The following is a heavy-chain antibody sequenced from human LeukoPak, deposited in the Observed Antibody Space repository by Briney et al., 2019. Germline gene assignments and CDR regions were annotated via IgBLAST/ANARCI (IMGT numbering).Heavy chain of an antibody. CDR3: ARDGQSIAVAGSEGYYYGMDV. Sequence: ASVKVSCKASGYIFTNYYMHWVRQAPGQGLEWMGWISAYNGNTNYAQKLQGRVTMTTDTSTSTAYTELRSLRSDDTAVYYCARDGQSIAVAGSEGYYYGMDVWGQGTTVTVSS. J-gene: IGHJ6*02. CDR2: ISAYNGNT. CDR1: GYIFTNYY. D-gene: IGHD6-19*01. V-gene: IGHV1-18*04.